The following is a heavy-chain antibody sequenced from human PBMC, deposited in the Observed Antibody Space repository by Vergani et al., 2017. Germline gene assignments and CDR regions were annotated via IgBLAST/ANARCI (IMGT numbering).Heavy chain of an antibody. CDR3: ARGQPIVTFDY. CDR1: GFTFSSYS. Sequence: EVQLVESGGGLVKPGGSLRLSCAASGFTFSSYSMNWVRQAPGKGLEWVSSISSSSSYIYYADSMKGRFTNTRDNAKNSLYLQMNSLRAEDTAVYYCARGQPIVTFDYWGQGTLVTVSS. J-gene: IGHJ4*02. V-gene: IGHV3-21*01. D-gene: IGHD1-26*01. CDR2: ISSSSSYI.